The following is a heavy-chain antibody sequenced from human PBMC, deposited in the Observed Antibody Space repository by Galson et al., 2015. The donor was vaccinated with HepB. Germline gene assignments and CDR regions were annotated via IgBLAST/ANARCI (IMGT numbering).Heavy chain of an antibody. D-gene: IGHD6-13*01. CDR1: GFTFSSYG. CDR3: AKEYRSGYSSSWYRD. Sequence: SLRLSCAASGFTFSSYGMHWVRQAPGKGLEWVAVISYDGSNKYYADSVKGRFTISRDNSKNTLYLQMNSLRAEDTAVYYCAKEYRSGYSSSWYRDWGQGTLVTVSS. V-gene: IGHV3-30*18. CDR2: ISYDGSNK. J-gene: IGHJ4*02.